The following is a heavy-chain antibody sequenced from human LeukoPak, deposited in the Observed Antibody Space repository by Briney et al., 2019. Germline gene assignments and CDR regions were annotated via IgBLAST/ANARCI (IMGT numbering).Heavy chain of an antibody. D-gene: IGHD4-17*01. J-gene: IGHJ4*02. CDR1: GFTFSTYA. CDR2: VTGSGGYT. V-gene: IGHV3-23*01. Sequence: GGSLRLSCAASGFTFSTYAMNWVRQAPGKGLEWVSTVTGSGGYTYYADSVKGRFTISRDNSKNTLYLQMNSLRAEDTAVYYCAKDSGPPVTIPVFACWGQGTLITVSS. CDR3: AKDSGPPVTIPVFAC.